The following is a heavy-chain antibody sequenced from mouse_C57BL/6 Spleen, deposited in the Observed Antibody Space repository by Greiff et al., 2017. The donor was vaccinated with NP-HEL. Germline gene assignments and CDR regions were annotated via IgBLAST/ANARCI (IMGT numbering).Heavy chain of an antibody. CDR2: INPSTGGT. CDR1: GYSFTGYY. V-gene: IGHV1-42*01. D-gene: IGHD4-1*01. CDR3: ARSGTEGFAY. Sequence: EVKLQQSGPELVKPGASVKISCKASGYSFTGYYMNWVKQSPEKSLEWIGEINPSTGGTTYNQKFKAKATLTVDKSSSTAYMQLKSLTSEDSAVYYCARSGTEGFAYWGQGTLVTVSA. J-gene: IGHJ3*01.